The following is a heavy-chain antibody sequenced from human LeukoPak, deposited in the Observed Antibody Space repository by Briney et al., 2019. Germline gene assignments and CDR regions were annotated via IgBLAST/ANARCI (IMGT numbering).Heavy chain of an antibody. J-gene: IGHJ4*01. CDR3: AKDXGXXXXXSXXDY. Sequence: GGSLRLSCAASGFTFSSYAMSWVRQAPGKGLEWVSAISGSGGSTYYADSVKGRFTISRDNSKNTLYLQMNSLRAEDTAVYYCAKDXGXXXXXSXXDYWXXGTLVTVS. CDR2: ISGSGGST. V-gene: IGHV3-23*01. CDR1: GFTFSSYA.